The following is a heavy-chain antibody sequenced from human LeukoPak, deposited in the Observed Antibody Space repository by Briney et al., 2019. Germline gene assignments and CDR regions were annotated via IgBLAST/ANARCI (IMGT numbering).Heavy chain of an antibody. CDR3: ARGIFALDY. CDR1: GYTFTNYG. Sequence: ASVKVSCKTSGYTFTNYGITWVRQAPGQGLEWMGWISSYNANTKYAEKFQGRVSMTTDKSTSTAYMELTSLRSDDTAVHYCARGIFALDYWGQGTLVTVSS. D-gene: IGHD3-3*02. J-gene: IGHJ4*02. V-gene: IGHV1-18*01. CDR2: ISSYNANT.